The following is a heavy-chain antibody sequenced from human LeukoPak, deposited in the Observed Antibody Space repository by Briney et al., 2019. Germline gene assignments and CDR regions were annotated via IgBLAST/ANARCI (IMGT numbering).Heavy chain of an antibody. D-gene: IGHD6-19*01. CDR3: ARDHWYSGGWYADY. CDR1: GFTFSSYS. V-gene: IGHV3-21*01. CDR2: ISSSSSYI. Sequence: PGGSLRLSCAASGFTFSSYSMNWVRQAPGKGLEWVSSISSSSSYIYYADSVKGRFTISRDNSKNTLYLQMNGLRAEDTAVYYCARDHWYSGGWYADYWGQGTLVTVSS. J-gene: IGHJ4*02.